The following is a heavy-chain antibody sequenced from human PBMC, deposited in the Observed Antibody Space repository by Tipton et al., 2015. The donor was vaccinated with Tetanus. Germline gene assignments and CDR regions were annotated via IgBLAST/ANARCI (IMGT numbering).Heavy chain of an antibody. D-gene: IGHD2-21*02. CDR1: GVAFSSFA. V-gene: IGHV3-30*04. Sequence: SLRLSCAAPGVAFSSFAMHWVRQAPGKGLEWVAVISYDGSKNNYADSVKGRFTISRANAKNSLYLQMNSLRADDTAVYFCARVHTPGLLGRYPFDSWGQGTLVTVSS. CDR3: ARVHTPGLLGRYPFDS. J-gene: IGHJ4*02. CDR2: ISYDGSKN.